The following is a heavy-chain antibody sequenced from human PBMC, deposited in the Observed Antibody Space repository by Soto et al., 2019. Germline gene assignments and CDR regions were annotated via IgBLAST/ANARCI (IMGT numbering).Heavy chain of an antibody. V-gene: IGHV4-4*07. CDR1: GGSTTTYH. J-gene: IGHJ5*02. Sequence: QVQLQESGPGLVKPSETLSLTCSVSGGSTTTYHWSWIRQPVGKGLEWIGRISAIGGTNYNPSLERRVTMSLDRSKNQFSLILTSVTAADTAVYYCAKGAGPPWFDPWGQGTLVTVSS. CDR3: AKGAGPPWFDP. CDR2: ISAIGGT.